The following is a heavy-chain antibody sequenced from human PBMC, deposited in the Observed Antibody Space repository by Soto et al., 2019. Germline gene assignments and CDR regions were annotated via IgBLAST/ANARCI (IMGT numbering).Heavy chain of an antibody. D-gene: IGHD3-3*01. J-gene: IGHJ5*02. CDR2: IFYNGFT. Sequence: QLQLQESGPGLVKPSETLSLTCTVSGGSINNDNYYWGWIRQPPGKGLEWIGIIFYNGFTYYSPSLKSRVTISVDTSKNQFPLKLTSVTAADTAVYYCARQDDFWSGSGWFDPWGQGTLVTVSS. V-gene: IGHV4-39*01. CDR3: ARQDDFWSGSGWFDP. CDR1: GGSINNDNYY.